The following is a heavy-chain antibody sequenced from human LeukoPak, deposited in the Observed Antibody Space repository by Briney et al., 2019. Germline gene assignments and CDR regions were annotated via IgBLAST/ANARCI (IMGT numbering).Heavy chain of an antibody. Sequence: SETLSLTCAVYGGSFSGYYWSWIRQPPGKGLEWIGEINHSGSTNYNPSLKSRVTISVDTSKNQFSLKLSSVTAADTAVYYCERGHGKTAWSSPINWFDPWGQGTLVTVSS. CDR3: ERGHGKTAWSSPINWFDP. CDR2: INHSGST. D-gene: IGHD1-26*01. V-gene: IGHV4-34*01. CDR1: GGSFSGYY. J-gene: IGHJ5*02.